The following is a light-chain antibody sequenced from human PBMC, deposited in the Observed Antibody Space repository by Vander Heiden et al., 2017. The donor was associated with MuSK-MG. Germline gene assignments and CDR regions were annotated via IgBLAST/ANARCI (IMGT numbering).Light chain of an antibody. CDR3: QQYDNRPLT. Sequence: DIQMTKSPATLSASVGDRATITCKASQDVSNYLNWYQQKPGKAPKLLIYDASNWETGIPARFSGSGSGTDFTFTISSLEPEDIAAYYCQQYDNRPLTFGGGTKVEIK. J-gene: IGKJ4*01. V-gene: IGKV1-33*01. CDR2: DAS. CDR1: QDVSNY.